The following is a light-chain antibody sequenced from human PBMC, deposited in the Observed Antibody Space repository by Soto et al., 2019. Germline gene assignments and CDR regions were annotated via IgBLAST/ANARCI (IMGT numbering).Light chain of an antibody. CDR2: WAS. V-gene: IGKV4-1*01. Sequence: DIVVTQSPDSLAVSLGERATINCKSRQSLLYSSNNKNSLAWYQQKQGQPPKLLIYWASNRDSGVPDRFSGSGSGTDLTMKISRVEAEDGGVYECMQGTHWPLTFGQGTRLEIK. J-gene: IGKJ5*01. CDR1: QSLLYSSNNKNS. CDR3: MQGTHWPLT.